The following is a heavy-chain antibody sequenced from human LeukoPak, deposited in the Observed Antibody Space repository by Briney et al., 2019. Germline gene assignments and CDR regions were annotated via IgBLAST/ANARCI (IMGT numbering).Heavy chain of an antibody. Sequence: SETLSLTCGVNGGSLSGYYWIWIRQPPTQELEWIGEINHSGSTNYNPSLKSRVTISVDMSKNQFYLSLTSLTAADTAVYYCARRRWSSSSVIGYWGRGTRVTVSP. V-gene: IGHV4-34*01. CDR3: ARRRWSSSSVIGY. CDR1: GGSLSGYY. J-gene: IGHJ4*02. CDR2: INHSGST. D-gene: IGHD6-6*01.